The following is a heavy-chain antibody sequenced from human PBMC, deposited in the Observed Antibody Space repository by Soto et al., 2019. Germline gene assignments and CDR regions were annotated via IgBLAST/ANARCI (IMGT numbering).Heavy chain of an antibody. CDR2: IIPIFGTA. D-gene: IGHD2-2*01. CDR1: GGTFSSYA. V-gene: IGHV1-69*01. J-gene: IGHJ6*04. Sequence: QVQLVQSGAEVKKPGSSVKVSCKASGGTFSSYAISWVLQAPGQGLEWMGGIIPIFGTANYAQQFQGRVTITANECTSTAYMELSSRRSEDTAVYYCVIVVVPADGRDYYYYYGMDVGGKGTTVTVSS. CDR3: VIVVVPADGRDYYYYYGMDV.